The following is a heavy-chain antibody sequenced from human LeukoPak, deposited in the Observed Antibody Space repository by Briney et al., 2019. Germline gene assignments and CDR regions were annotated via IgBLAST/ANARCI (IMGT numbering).Heavy chain of an antibody. D-gene: IGHD6-13*01. J-gene: IGHJ3*02. CDR1: GYTFTSYY. V-gene: IGHV1-46*01. CDR2: INPSGGST. Sequence: ASVKVSCKASGYTFTSYYMHWVRQAPGQGLEWMGIINPSGGSTSYAQKFQCIVTMTRDTSTSTVYMELSSLRSEDTAVYYCARVVWQLRAFDIWGQGTMVTVSS. CDR3: ARVVWQLRAFDI.